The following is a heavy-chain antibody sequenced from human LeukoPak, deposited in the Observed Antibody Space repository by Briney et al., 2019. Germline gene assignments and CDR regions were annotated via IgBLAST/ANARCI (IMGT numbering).Heavy chain of an antibody. V-gene: IGHV3-23*01. CDR3: AKDSGSGSYYSADALDI. J-gene: IGHJ3*02. Sequence: GGSLRLSCAASGFTFRSYWMSWVRQAPGKGLEWVSGISGSGGSTYYADSVRGRFTISRDNSKNTLYVQMNSLRAEDTAVYYCAKDSGSGSYYSADALDIWGQGTMVTVSS. CDR2: ISGSGGST. D-gene: IGHD3-10*01. CDR1: GFTFRSYW.